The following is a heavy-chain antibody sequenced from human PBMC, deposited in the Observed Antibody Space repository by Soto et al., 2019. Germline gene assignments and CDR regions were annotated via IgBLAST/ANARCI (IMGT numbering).Heavy chain of an antibody. CDR2: VNPIVSKS. V-gene: IGHV1-69*02. CDR1: GDTFNFYS. Sequence: QVQLVQSGAEVKRPGSSVKVSCKASGDTFNFYSINWVRQAPGLGLEWMGRVNPIVSKSNYAQKFQGRVTMTADKPTSTAYMELISLRSEDTAIYYGASSYGSGYRAFDYWGQGALVTVSS. J-gene: IGHJ4*02. CDR3: ASSYGSGYRAFDY. D-gene: IGHD3-10*01.